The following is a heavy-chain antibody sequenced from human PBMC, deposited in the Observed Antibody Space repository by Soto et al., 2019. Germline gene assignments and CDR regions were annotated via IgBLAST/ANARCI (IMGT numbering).Heavy chain of an antibody. CDR1: GFTFRNFG. J-gene: IGHJ4*02. V-gene: IGHV3-23*01. Sequence: EVQLLESGGGLVEPGGSLRLSCAASGFTFRNFGMDWVRQAPGKGLEWVSAISGDGETTYYADSVKGRFTISRDNSKNTLYLQMNSLTVEDTAVYYCAKELGHARPFDYWGQGTLITVSS. CDR2: ISGDGETT. CDR3: AKELGHARPFDY. D-gene: IGHD6-6*01.